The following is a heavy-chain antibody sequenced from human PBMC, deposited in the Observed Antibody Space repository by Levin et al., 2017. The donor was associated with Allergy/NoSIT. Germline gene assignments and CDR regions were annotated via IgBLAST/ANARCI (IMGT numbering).Heavy chain of an antibody. CDR1: GYSFTSYW. Sequence: GESLKISCKGSGYSFTSYWISWVRQMPGKGLEWMGRIDPSDSYTNYSPSLQGHVTISADKSISTAYLQWSSLKASDTAMYYCARTPRRSSSGWFFTPYGMDAWGQGTTVTVSS. V-gene: IGHV5-10-1*01. CDR3: ARTPRRSSSGWFFTPYGMDA. CDR2: IDPSDSYT. J-gene: IGHJ6*02. D-gene: IGHD6-19*01.